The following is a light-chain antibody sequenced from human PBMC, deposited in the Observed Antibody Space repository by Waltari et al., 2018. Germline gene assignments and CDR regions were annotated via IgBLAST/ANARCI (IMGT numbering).Light chain of an antibody. J-gene: IGLJ3*02. V-gene: IGLV2-14*03. CDR1: SSDVGGYNY. Sequence: QSALTQPASVSGSPGQSITISCTGTSSDVGGYNYVSWYQQHPGKAPKPMIYDVSNRPSGVSNRFSGSKSGNTASLTIAGLQAEDEADYYCSSYTSSRPWVFGGGTKLTVL. CDR3: SSYTSSRPWV. CDR2: DVS.